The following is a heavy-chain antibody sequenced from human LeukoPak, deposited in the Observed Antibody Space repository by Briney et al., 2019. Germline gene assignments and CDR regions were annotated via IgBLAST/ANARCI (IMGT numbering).Heavy chain of an antibody. CDR1: GGSISSGNYY. D-gene: IGHD3-16*01. CDR3: ASQADRKRGYYFDY. CDR2: IYSSGST. J-gene: IGHJ4*02. Sequence: PSETLSLTCTVSGGSISSGNYYWTWLRQPAGKGLEWIGRIYSSGSTSNNPSLKSRVTISVDTSKNQFSLKLSSVTAADTAVYYCASQADRKRGYYFDYWGQGTLVTVSS. V-gene: IGHV4-61*02.